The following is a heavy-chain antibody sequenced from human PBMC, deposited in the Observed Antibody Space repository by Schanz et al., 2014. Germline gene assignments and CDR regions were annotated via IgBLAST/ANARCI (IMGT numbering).Heavy chain of an antibody. CDR1: GFTVDSNY. Sequence: DVQVVESGGDLVQPGGSLRLSCAASGFTVDSNYMSWVRQAPGKGLEWVSGISGGLGTDTFYADSVKGRFTISRDNAKNSLYLQMNSLRAEDTAVYYCAIFRGFVVGNEWFDPWGQGTLVTVSS. CDR3: AIFRGFVVGNEWFDP. D-gene: IGHD2-2*01. CDR2: ISGGLGTDT. V-gene: IGHV3-66*01. J-gene: IGHJ5*02.